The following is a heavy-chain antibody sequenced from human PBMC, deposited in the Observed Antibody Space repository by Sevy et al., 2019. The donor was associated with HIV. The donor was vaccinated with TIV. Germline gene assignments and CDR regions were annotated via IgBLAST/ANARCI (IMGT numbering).Heavy chain of an antibody. Sequence: GGSLRLSCAASGFTISNYRMSWVRQAPGKGLEWVANIKKDGSEKYYVDSVKGRFTISRDNAKNSLFLQMNSLRAEDTALYYCARDCSSTSCLWGLDVWGQGTTVTVSS. CDR3: ARDCSSTSCLWGLDV. CDR2: IKKDGSEK. D-gene: IGHD2-2*01. V-gene: IGHV3-7*03. CDR1: GFTISNYR. J-gene: IGHJ6*02.